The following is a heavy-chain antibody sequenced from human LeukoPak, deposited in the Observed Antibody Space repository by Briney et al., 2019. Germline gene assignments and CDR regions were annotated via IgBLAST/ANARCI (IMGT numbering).Heavy chain of an antibody. CDR2: IIPIFGTA. CDR1: GGTFNSYA. J-gene: IGHJ4*02. Sequence: SVKVSRKDSGGTFNSYAISWVRQAPGEGRERMGGIIPIFGTANYAQKFQGRLTITTDESTSTAYMELSSLRSEDTAVYYCARIPSTEPISSWYFDYWGQGTLVTVSS. D-gene: IGHD6-13*01. CDR3: ARIPSTEPISSWYFDY. V-gene: IGHV1-69*05.